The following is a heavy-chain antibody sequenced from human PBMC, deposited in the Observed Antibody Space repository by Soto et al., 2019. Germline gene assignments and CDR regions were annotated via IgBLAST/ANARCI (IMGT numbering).Heavy chain of an antibody. CDR3: ARRPGSGILTMTPFDY. Sequence: PGESLKISCKGSGYSFTSYWISWVRQMPGKGLEWMGRIDPSDSYTNYSPSFQGHVTISADKSISTAYLQWSSLKASDTAMYYCARRPGSGILTMTPFDYWGQGPLVTVSS. D-gene: IGHD3-10*01. V-gene: IGHV5-10-1*01. CDR2: IDPSDSYT. J-gene: IGHJ4*02. CDR1: GYSFTSYW.